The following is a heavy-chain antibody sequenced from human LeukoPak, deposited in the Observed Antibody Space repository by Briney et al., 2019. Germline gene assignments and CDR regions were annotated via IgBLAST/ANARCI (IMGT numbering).Heavy chain of an antibody. CDR2: IDNDGGST. V-gene: IGHV3-74*01. D-gene: IGHD3-16*01. CDR1: GFTFSSHW. CDR3: ARGLWGPDY. J-gene: IGHJ4*02. Sequence: GGSLRLSCVTSGFTFSSHWMHWVRQAPGKGLVWVSRIDNDGGSTTYADSVKGRFTISRDNAKNTLYLQMNSLRAEDTAVYYCARGLWGPDYWGQGTLVTVSS.